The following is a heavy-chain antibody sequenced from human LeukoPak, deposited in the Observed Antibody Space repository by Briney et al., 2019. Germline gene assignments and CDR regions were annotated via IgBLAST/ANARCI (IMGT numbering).Heavy chain of an antibody. CDR1: GASLSSYY. V-gene: IGHV4-59*08. CDR2: IYYSGST. CDR3: ARQYDFWSGLFDY. Sequence: SETLSLTCTVSGASLSSYYWSWIRQPPGKGLEWIGYIYYSGSTNYNPSLKRRVSMSVDTSKNQFSLKLSSVTAADTAVYYCARQYDFWSGLFDYWGQGILVTVSS. J-gene: IGHJ4*02. D-gene: IGHD3-3*01.